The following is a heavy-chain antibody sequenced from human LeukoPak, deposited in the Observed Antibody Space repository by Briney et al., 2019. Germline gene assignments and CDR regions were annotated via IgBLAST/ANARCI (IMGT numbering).Heavy chain of an antibody. V-gene: IGHV3-30-3*01. Sequence: GGSLRLSCAASGFTFSSYAMHWVRQAPGKGLEWVAVISYDGSNRYYADSVKGRFTISRNNSKNTLYLQMNSLRAEDTAVYYCARGPPHYGMDVWGQGTTVTVSS. CDR2: ISYDGSNR. CDR3: ARGPPHYGMDV. J-gene: IGHJ6*02. CDR1: GFTFSSYA.